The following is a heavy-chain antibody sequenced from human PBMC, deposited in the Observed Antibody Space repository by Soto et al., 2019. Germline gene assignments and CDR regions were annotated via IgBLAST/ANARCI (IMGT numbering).Heavy chain of an antibody. D-gene: IGHD2-2*01. CDR2: ISNDGSNT. CDR3: ARVPDCSSSGCHSYFDI. CDR1: GFTLSDYY. Sequence: EVQLVESGGGLVQPGGSLRLSCAASGFTLSDYYMHWARQAPGKGLVWVSRISNDGSNTDYADSVKGRFTISRDNAKNTMHLQMNSLRAEDTAVYYCARVPDCSSSGCHSYFDIWGQGTLVTVSS. V-gene: IGHV3-74*01. J-gene: IGHJ4*02.